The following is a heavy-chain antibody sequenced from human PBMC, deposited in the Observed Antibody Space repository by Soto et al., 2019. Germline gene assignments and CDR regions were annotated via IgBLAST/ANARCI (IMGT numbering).Heavy chain of an antibody. CDR1: GGTFSSYA. CDR2: IIPIFGTE. CDR3: ARDRIAGSKYYYGMDV. D-gene: IGHD6-13*01. J-gene: IGHJ6*02. V-gene: IGHV1-69*06. Sequence: QVQLVQSGAEVKKPGSSVRVSCKASGGTFSSYAISWVRQAPGQGLEWMGGIIPIFGTENYAQKFQGRGTITADKSTSTAYMELSSLRSEDTAVYYCARDRIAGSKYYYGMDVWGQGTTVTVSS.